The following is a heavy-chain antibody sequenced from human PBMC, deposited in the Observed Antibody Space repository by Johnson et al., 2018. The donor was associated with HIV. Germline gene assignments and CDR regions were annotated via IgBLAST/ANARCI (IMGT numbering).Heavy chain of an antibody. J-gene: IGHJ3*02. CDR1: GFTFSSYA. D-gene: IGHD6-13*01. CDR2: IWYDGTNK. CDR3: ARIAAAAIDAFDI. V-gene: IGHV3-33*08. Sequence: QVQLVESGGGVVQPGRSLRLSCAASGFTFSSYAMHWVRQAPGKGLEWVAVIWYDGTNKYYTDSVKGRFTISRDNSKDTLYLHMNSLRAEDTAVYYCARIAAAAIDAFDIWGQGTMVTVSS.